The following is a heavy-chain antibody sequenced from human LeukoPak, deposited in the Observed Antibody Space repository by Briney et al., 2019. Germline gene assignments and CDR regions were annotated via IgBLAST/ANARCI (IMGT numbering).Heavy chain of an antibody. CDR3: VRGLNV. J-gene: IGHJ6*04. D-gene: IGHD2-21*01. V-gene: IGHV3-74*01. CDR2: INSDGSIT. Sequence: GGSLRLSCTASTFTFSGYWMYWVRQTPGKGRVWVSRINSDGSITTYADSVKGRFTMSRDNAKNTLYLQMNSLRAEDTDVYYCVRGLNVWGKGTTVTVSS. CDR1: TFTFSGYW.